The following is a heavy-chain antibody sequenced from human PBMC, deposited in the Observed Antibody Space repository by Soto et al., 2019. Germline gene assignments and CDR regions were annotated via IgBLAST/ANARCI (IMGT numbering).Heavy chain of an antibody. CDR3: ARGLAVAYSPALL. Sequence: QVQLVQSGAEVKKPGASVKVSCKASGYTFTSYYMHWVRQAPGQGLEWMGLINPGGGGTSYAQKLHGRVTMTRDTSRSTVYMELSSLRSEDTAVYYCARGLAVAYSPALLWGQGTLVTVSS. V-gene: IGHV1-46*01. J-gene: IGHJ4*02. CDR2: INPGGGGT. D-gene: IGHD6-19*01. CDR1: GYTFTSYY.